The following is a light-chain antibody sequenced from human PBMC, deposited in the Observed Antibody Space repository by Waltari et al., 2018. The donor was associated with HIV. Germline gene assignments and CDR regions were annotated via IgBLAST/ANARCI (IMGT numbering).Light chain of an antibody. J-gene: IGLJ1*01. CDR1: TSDVGAYKY. CDR3: SSYTSSSTLV. V-gene: IGLV2-14*01. CDR2: EVS. Sequence: QSALTQPASVSGSPGQSITIPCPGTTSDVGAYKYVSWYQQHPGKAPKLMIYEVSNRPSGVSNRFSVSKSGNTASLTISGLQAEDEADYFCSSYTSSSTLVFGSGTKVTVL.